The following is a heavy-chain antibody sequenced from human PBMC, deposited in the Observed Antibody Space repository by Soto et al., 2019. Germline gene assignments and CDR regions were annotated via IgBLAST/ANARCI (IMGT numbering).Heavy chain of an antibody. Sequence: PGKWLEGASVISYDGANKYYADSVKGRFTISRDNSKNTLYLQMSSLTTEDTAVYYCARPGSGYVFFRAEDGIQDCSTVSAFLLNRSSDL. CDR3: ARPGSGYVFFRAEDGIQDCSTVSAFLLNRSSDL. V-gene: IGHV3-30*03. J-gene: IGHJ2*01. CDR2: ISYDGANK. D-gene: IGHD3-3*01.